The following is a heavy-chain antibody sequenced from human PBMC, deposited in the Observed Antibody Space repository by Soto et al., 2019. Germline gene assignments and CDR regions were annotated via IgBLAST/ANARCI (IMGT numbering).Heavy chain of an antibody. J-gene: IGHJ4*02. V-gene: IGHV3-30*18. CDR1: GFTFSSYG. D-gene: IGHD6-19*01. CDR2: ISYDGSNK. CDR3: AKVGAVGGNSSDY. Sequence: QVQLVESGGGVVQPGRSLRLSCAASGFTFSSYGMQWVRQAPGKGLEWVAVISYDGSNKYYADSVKGRFTISRDNSKHTLYLPMNSLRAEDTAVYYCAKVGAVGGNSSDYWGQGTLVTVSS.